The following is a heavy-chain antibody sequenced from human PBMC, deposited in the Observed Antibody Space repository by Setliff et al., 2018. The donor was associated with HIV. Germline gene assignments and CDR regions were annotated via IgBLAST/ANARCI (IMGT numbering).Heavy chain of an antibody. CDR3: ASGALIVIDAFHI. J-gene: IGHJ3*02. D-gene: IGHD2-15*01. Sequence: AGESLTISCKGSGYSFANNWIGWVRQMPGKGLEWIGIVYPGDSDTRYSPSFQGQVTISADKSISTAYLQWSTLKASDTAMYYCASGALIVIDAFHIWGQGTMVTVSS. CDR2: VYPGDSDT. V-gene: IGHV5-51*01. CDR1: GYSFANNW.